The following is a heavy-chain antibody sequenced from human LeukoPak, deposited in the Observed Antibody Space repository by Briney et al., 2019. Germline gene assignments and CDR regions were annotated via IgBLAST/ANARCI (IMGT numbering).Heavy chain of an antibody. V-gene: IGHV1-18*01. Sequence: GASVKVSCKASGGTFTSYGISWVRQAPGQGLEWMGWISAYNGNTNYAQKLQGRVTMTTDTSTSTAYMELRSLRSDDTAVYYCARGRGAYGDYVGLGWFDPWGQGTLVTVSS. CDR3: ARGRGAYGDYVGLGWFDP. D-gene: IGHD4-17*01. J-gene: IGHJ5*02. CDR1: GGTFTSYG. CDR2: ISAYNGNT.